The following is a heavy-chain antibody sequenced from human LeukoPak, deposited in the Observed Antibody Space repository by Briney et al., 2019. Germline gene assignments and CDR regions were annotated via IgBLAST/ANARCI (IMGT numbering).Heavy chain of an antibody. Sequence: GGSLRLSCAASGFTLSNFAMTWVRQAPGQGLEWVSSITGSGALTYYADSVKGRFTISRDNSKNTLYLQMNSLRAEDTAVYYCAKMGKTENHYGSGRFSYYYYMDVWGKGTTVTISS. CDR3: AKMGKTENHYGSGRFSYYYYMDV. CDR1: GFTLSNFA. V-gene: IGHV3-23*01. J-gene: IGHJ6*03. D-gene: IGHD3-10*01. CDR2: ITGSGALT.